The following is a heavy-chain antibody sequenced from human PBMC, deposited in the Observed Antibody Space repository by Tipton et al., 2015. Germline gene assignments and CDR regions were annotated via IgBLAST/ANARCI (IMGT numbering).Heavy chain of an antibody. D-gene: IGHD2-2*02. Sequence: GLVKPSQTLSLTCAISGDSVSSNTATWNWIRQSPSRGLEWLGRTYYRSKWYTNYAVSVKGRIRIGPDTSKNHFSLHLNSVTPEDTGVFYCARDQNPAGRYTGMDVWGQGTTVTVSS. V-gene: IGHV6-1*01. CDR3: ARDQNPAGRYTGMDV. CDR1: GDSVSSNTAT. CDR2: TYYRSKWYT. J-gene: IGHJ6*02.